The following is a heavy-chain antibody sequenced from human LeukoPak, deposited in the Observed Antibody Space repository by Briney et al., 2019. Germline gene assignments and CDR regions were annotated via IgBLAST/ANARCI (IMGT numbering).Heavy chain of an antibody. CDR3: ARDLGNPDAFDI. CDR1: GYTFTGYY. V-gene: IGHV1-69*13. Sequence: SVKVSCKASGYTFTGYYMHWVRQAPGQGLEWMGGTIPIFGTANYAQKFQGRVTITADESTSTAYMELSSLRSEDTAVYYCARDLGNPDAFDIWGQGTMVTVSS. D-gene: IGHD1-14*01. J-gene: IGHJ3*02. CDR2: TIPIFGTA.